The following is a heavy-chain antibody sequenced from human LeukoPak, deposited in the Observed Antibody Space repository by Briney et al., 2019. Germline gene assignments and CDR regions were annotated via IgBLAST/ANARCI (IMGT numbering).Heavy chain of an antibody. D-gene: IGHD2-2*02. V-gene: IGHV1-69*05. CDR2: IIPIFGTA. J-gene: IGHJ3*02. CDR1: GGSFSNYA. Sequence: ASVKVSCKASGGSFSNYAFSWVRQAPGQGLEWMAGIIPIFGTANYAQKFQGRVTITTDESTSTAYMELSSLRSEDTAVYYCAREGDNIVVVPAAIQGPDAFDIWGQGTMVTVSS. CDR3: AREGDNIVVVPAAIQGPDAFDI.